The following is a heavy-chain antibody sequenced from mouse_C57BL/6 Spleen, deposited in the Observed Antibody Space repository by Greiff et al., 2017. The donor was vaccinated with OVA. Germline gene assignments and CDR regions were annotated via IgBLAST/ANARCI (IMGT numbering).Heavy chain of an antibody. Sequence: QVQLQQPGAELVKPGASVKLSCKASGYTFTSYWMNWVKQRPGRGLEWIGRIDPSSGGTKYNEKFKSKATLPVDHPASTAYMQLSSLTSEDSAVYYCAREGPFYYYGSSPYYFDYWGQGTTLTVSS. CDR1: GYTFTSYW. CDR2: IDPSSGGT. D-gene: IGHD1-1*01. CDR3: AREGPFYYYGSSPYYFDY. V-gene: IGHV1-72*01. J-gene: IGHJ2*01.